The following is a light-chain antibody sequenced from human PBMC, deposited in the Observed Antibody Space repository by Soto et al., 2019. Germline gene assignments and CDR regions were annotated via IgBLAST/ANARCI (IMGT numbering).Light chain of an antibody. CDR2: HNN. Sequence: QSVLTQPPSASGTPGQRVTISCSGGSSNIGKNDVNWYQQLPGTAPRLLIYHNNQRPSGVPDRFSGSKSGTSASLAISGLHSDDDADYYWASWDDSVDGPYVFGTGTKGTVL. J-gene: IGLJ1*01. V-gene: IGLV1-44*01. CDR1: SSNIGKND. CDR3: ASWDDSVDGPYV.